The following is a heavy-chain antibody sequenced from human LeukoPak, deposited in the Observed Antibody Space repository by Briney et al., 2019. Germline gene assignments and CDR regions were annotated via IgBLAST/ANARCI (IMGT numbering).Heavy chain of an antibody. CDR1: GFTFSNYV. V-gene: IGHV3-23*01. CDR3: ISGYCGGDCYSDY. J-gene: IGHJ4*02. D-gene: IGHD2-21*02. Sequence: GGSLRLSCAASGFTFSNYVMNWVRQSPGKGLEWVSAISDSGGDTYYADSVKGRFTISRDNAKNSLYLQMNSLRAEDTAVYYCISGYCGGDCYSDYWGQGTLVTVSS. CDR2: ISDSGGDT.